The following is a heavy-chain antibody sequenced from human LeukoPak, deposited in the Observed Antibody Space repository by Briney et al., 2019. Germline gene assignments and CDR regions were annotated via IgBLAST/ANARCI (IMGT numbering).Heavy chain of an antibody. CDR1: GFTFSNAW. Sequence: GGSLRLSCAASGFTFSNAWMSWVRQAPGKGLEWVGRIKSKTDGGTTDYAAPVKGRFTISRDDSKNTLYLQMNSLKTEDTAVYYCTTRLAPAAIGYYFDYWGQGTLVAVSS. J-gene: IGHJ4*02. CDR2: IKSKTDGGTT. CDR3: TTRLAPAAIGYYFDY. D-gene: IGHD2-2*01. V-gene: IGHV3-15*01.